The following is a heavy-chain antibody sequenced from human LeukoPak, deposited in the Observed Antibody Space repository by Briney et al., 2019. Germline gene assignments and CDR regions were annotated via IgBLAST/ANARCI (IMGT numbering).Heavy chain of an antibody. D-gene: IGHD6-19*01. V-gene: IGHV4-4*07. Sequence: PSETLSLTCSISGGSTSGHIWNWIRQSVGEGLEWIGRVDSSGTIYNPSFNGRVTVSLDPANRRFSLTLYSVTAADSAVYYCARIGFSGGWQPFDYWGRGTLVTVSS. CDR3: ARIGFSGGWQPFDY. CDR1: GGSTSGHI. J-gene: IGHJ4*01. CDR2: VDSSGT.